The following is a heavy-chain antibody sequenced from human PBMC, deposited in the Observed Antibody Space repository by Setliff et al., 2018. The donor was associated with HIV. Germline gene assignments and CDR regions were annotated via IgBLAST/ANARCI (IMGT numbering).Heavy chain of an antibody. CDR1: GGSISRGDYY. J-gene: IGHJ4*02. Sequence: SETLSLTCTVSGGSISRGDYYWNWLRQPAGRGLEWIGHVYSRGNTDYNPSLASRVSILMSTSEIQFSLTLNSVTAADTAKYYCARGRLMGSSVLFFDFWGQGILVTVSS. D-gene: IGHD2-21*01. CDR2: VYSRGNT. CDR3: ARGRLMGSSVLFFDF. V-gene: IGHV4-61*09.